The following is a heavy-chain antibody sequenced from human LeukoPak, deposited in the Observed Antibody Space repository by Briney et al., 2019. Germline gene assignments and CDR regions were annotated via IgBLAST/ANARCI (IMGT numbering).Heavy chain of an antibody. J-gene: IGHJ4*02. CDR1: GFTFSSYG. V-gene: IGHV3-30*02. CDR3: AKDVATVTQYFDY. D-gene: IGHD4-17*01. Sequence: PGGSLRLSCAASGFTFSSYGMHWVRQAPGKGLEWVAFIRYDGSNKYYADSVKGRFTISRDNSKNTLYLQMNSLRAEDTAVYYCAKDVATVTQYFDYWGQGTLVTVSS. CDR2: IRYDGSNK.